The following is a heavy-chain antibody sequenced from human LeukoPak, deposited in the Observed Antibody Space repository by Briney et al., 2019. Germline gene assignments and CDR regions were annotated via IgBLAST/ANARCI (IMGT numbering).Heavy chain of an antibody. CDR3: AREAFGIQRGWFDP. V-gene: IGHV4-61*01. CDR1: GGSVSRGSYY. CDR2: IYYSGST. J-gene: IGHJ5*02. D-gene: IGHD3-10*01. Sequence: SETLSLTRTLSGGSVSRGSYYWSWLRQPPGKGLEWLGYIYYSGSTNYNPSLKSRVTISVDTSKNQFSLKLSSVTAADTAVYYCAREAFGIQRGWFDPWGQGTLVTVSS.